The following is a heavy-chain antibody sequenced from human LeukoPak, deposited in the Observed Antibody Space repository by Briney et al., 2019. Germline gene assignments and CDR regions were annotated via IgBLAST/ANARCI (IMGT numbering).Heavy chain of an antibody. D-gene: IGHD6-19*01. CDR3: ASFSSGWYYFDY. J-gene: IGHJ4*02. CDR2: INHSGST. CDR1: GGSFSGYY. Sequence: SETLSLTCAVYGGSFSGYYWSWIRQPPGKGLEWIGEINHSGSTNYNPSLKSRVTISVDKSKNQFSLKLSSVTAADTAVYYCASFSSGWYYFDYWGQGTLVTVSS. V-gene: IGHV4-34*01.